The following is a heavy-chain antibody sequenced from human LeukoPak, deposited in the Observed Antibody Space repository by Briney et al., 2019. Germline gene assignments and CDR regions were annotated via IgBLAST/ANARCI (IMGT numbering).Heavy chain of an antibody. J-gene: IGHJ6*02. V-gene: IGHV1-18*01. CDR3: ATVAGTNDYYYYGMDV. CDR1: GYTFTSYG. Sequence: ASVKVSCKASGYTFTSYGISWVRQAPGQGLEWMGWTSAYNGNTNYAQKLQGRVTMTTDTSTSTAYMELRSLRSDDTAVYYCATVAGTNDYYYYGMDVWGQGTTVTVSS. CDR2: TSAYNGNT. D-gene: IGHD6-19*01.